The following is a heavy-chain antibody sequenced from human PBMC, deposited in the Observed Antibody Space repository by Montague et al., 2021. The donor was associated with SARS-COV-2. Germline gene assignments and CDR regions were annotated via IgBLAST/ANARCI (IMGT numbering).Heavy chain of an antibody. CDR1: GFSLSTSGMC. D-gene: IGHD6-13*01. CDR3: ARIFDSSWPTFDY. J-gene: IGHJ4*02. Sequence: PALVKPTQTLTLTCTFSGFSLSTSGMCVSWIRQPQGKALEWLALXXWGDDKYYSTSLKTRLTISKDTSKNQVVLTMTNMDPVDTATYYCARIFDSSWPTFDYGGQGTLVTVSS. CDR2: XXWGDDK. V-gene: IGHV2-70*01.